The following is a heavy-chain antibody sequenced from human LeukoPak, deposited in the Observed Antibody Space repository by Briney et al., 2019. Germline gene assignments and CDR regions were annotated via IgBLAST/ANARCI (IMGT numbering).Heavy chain of an antibody. CDR2: IYYSGST. CDR3: VRHISDVRGETFDF. CDR1: GGSISSGSNY. D-gene: IGHD3-10*02. Sequence: KPSETLSLTCTVSGGSISSGSNYWGWIRQPPGKGLEWIGSIYYSGSTYYNPSLKSRVTISVDTSKNQFSLKLSSVTAADTAVYYCVRHISDVRGETFDFWGQGSLVTVSS. V-gene: IGHV4-39*01. J-gene: IGHJ4*02.